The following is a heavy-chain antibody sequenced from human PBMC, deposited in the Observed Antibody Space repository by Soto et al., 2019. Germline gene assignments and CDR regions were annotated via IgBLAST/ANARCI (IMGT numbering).Heavy chain of an antibody. D-gene: IGHD2-21*01. CDR3: AKATSATCTGSICYSFDY. CDR1: GFTFSSYA. CDR2: FSGGRDTT. V-gene: IGHV3-23*01. Sequence: GGSLRLSCAASGFTFSSYAMSWVRQAPGQRLEWVATFSGGRDTTWHADSVKGRLTVSRDSSKNTLALQMNSLRPEDTALYYCAKATSATCTGSICYSFDYWGQGTLVTV. J-gene: IGHJ4*02.